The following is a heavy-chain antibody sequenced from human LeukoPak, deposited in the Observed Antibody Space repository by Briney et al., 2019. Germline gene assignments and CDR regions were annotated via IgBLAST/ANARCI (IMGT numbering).Heavy chain of an antibody. V-gene: IGHV4-59*01. CDR2: IYYSGST. Sequence: SETLSLTCTVSGGSISGFYWSWIRQPPGKGLEWIGYIYYSGSTNYNPSLKSRVTISVDTSKNQFSLKLSSVTAADTAVYYCARGDNTHPYYFDYWGQGTLVTVSS. CDR3: ARGDNTHPYYFDY. CDR1: GGSISGFY. J-gene: IGHJ4*02. D-gene: IGHD2-2*02.